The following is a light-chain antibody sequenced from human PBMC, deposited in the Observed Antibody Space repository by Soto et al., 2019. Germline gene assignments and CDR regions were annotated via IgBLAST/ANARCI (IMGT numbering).Light chain of an antibody. J-gene: IGLJ2*01. CDR2: EVS. Sequence: QSVLTQPASVSGSPGQWITISCTGTSRDVGGYNYVSWHQQHPGKAPKVIITEVSNRPSGVSNRFSGSKSGNTASLTISGLQAEDEADYYCSSYISSSTFVVFGGGTKLTVL. CDR1: SRDVGGYNY. CDR3: SSYISSSTFVV. V-gene: IGLV2-14*01.